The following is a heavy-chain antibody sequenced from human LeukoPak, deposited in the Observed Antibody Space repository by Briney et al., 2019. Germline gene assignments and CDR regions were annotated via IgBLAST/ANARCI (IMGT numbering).Heavy chain of an antibody. CDR2: IRSKPYGGTT. CDR3: SRGVIVGTTRDY. V-gene: IGHV3-49*04. J-gene: IGHJ4*02. CDR1: GFTFGDYA. D-gene: IGHD1-26*01. Sequence: GGSLRLSCTASGFTFGDYAMSWVRQAPGKGLEWVSLIRSKPYGGTTEYAAPVKGRFTISRDDSKSTAYLQMDSLKTEDTAVYYCSRGVIVGTTRDYWGQGTLVTVSS.